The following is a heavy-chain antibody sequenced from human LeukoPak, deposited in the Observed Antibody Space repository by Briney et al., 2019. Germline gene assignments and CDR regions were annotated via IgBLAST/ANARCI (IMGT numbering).Heavy chain of an antibody. CDR2: IYHSGST. D-gene: IGHD6-19*01. CDR3: ARDLYSSGWFDY. CDR1: GGSFSSSNW. J-gene: IGHJ4*02. V-gene: IGHV4-4*02. Sequence: SGTLSLTCAVSGGSFSSSNWWSWVRPPPGKGLEWIGEIYHSGSTNYNPSLKSRVTISVDKSKNQFSLKLSSVTAADTAVYYCARDLYSSGWFDYWGQGTLVTVSS.